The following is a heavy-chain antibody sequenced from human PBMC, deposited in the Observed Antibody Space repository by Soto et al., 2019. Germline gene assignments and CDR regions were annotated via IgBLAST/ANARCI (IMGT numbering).Heavy chain of an antibody. CDR1: GGSFSGYY. Sequence: PSETLSLTCAVYGGSFSGYYWSWIRQPPGKGLEWIGEINHSGSTNYNPSLKSRVTISVDTSKNQFSLKLSSVTAADTAVYYCARVLFLGVGYYYGMDVWRQGTTVTVSS. CDR3: ARVLFLGVGYYYGMDV. V-gene: IGHV4-34*01. CDR2: INHSGST. J-gene: IGHJ6*02.